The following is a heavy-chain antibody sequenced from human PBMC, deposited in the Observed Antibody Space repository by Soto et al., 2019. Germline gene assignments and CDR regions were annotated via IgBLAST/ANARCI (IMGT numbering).Heavy chain of an antibody. V-gene: IGHV4-4*02. CDR3: ARMNRAYYYYGLDV. CDR1: GDSISSSKW. J-gene: IGHJ6*02. CDR2: IDHNGVA. Sequence: SETLSLTCGVSGDSISSSKWWTWVRQTPGNGLEWIGKIDHNGVANYNPSLEGRVTISKDISKNQISLKVTSVTAAESAVYYCARMNRAYYYYGLDVWGQGATVTVSS.